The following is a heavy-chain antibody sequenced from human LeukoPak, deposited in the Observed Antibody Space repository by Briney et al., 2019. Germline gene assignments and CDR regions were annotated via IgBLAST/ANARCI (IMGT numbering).Heavy chain of an antibody. CDR1: GYTFTDYY. V-gene: IGHV1-69-2*01. Sequence: ASGKVSCKVSGYTFTDYYMHWVQQAPGNGLEWMGVVDTEESETIYAEKFQGRVTITADTSTDTAYMELSSLRSEDTAVYYCATGYSGSQGDFDPWGQGTLVTVSS. D-gene: IGHD1-26*01. CDR3: ATGYSGSQGDFDP. CDR2: VDTEESET. J-gene: IGHJ5*02.